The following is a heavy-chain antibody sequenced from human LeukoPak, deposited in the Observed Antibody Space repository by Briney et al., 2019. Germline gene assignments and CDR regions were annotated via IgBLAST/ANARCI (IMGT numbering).Heavy chain of an antibody. V-gene: IGHV4-30-4*01. CDR1: GGSISSGDYY. J-gene: IGHJ4*02. CDR3: ARTTPLVATVDS. Sequence: SQTLSLTCTVSGGSISSGDYYWSWIRQPPGKGLEWIGYIYYAGTTYYNPSLQSRLAMSVDPSKNLFSLELTSMTAADTATYYCARTTPLVATVDSWGQGTLVTVSS. CDR2: IYYAGTT. D-gene: IGHD5-12*01.